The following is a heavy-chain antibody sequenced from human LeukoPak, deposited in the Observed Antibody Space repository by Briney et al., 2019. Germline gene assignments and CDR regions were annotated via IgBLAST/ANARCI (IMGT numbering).Heavy chain of an antibody. J-gene: IGHJ6*02. V-gene: IGHV3-48*04. CDR1: GFTFSSYS. D-gene: IGHD3-3*01. Sequence: GGSLRLSCATSGFTFSSYSINWVRQAPGKGLEWVSYISSSSSIIYYADSVKGRFTISRDNAKNSVFLQMNSLRAEDTAVYYCAREHYDFWRSYQYCSGLDVWGQGPTVTVSS. CDR2: ISSSSSII. CDR3: AREHYDFWRSYQYCSGLDV.